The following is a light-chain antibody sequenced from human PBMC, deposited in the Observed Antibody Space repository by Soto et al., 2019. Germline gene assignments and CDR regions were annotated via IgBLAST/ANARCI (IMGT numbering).Light chain of an antibody. V-gene: IGKV3-20*01. CDR1: QSVSSSY. CDR3: QQYGSSPQT. Sequence: ELVLTQSPVTLSLSPAERATLSCIASQSVSSSYLAWYQQKPGQAPRLLIYGASSRATGIPDRFSGSGSGTDFTLTISRLEPEDFAVYYCQQYGSSPQTFGQGTKVDI. J-gene: IGKJ1*01. CDR2: GAS.